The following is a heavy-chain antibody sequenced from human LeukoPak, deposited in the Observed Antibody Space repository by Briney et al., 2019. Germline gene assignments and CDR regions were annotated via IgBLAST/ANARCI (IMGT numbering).Heavy chain of an antibody. Sequence: GGPLRLSCGASGFTFSRNGMHWVRQVPGKGLEWVTYIRKDGSDKYYADSVKGRFTISRDSSKNMVYLQMNSLRVEDTALYYCAKDSNWAFDYWGQGTLVRVSS. CDR3: AKDSNWAFDY. D-gene: IGHD3-16*01. CDR2: IRKDGSDK. J-gene: IGHJ4*02. CDR1: GFTFSRNG. V-gene: IGHV3-30*02.